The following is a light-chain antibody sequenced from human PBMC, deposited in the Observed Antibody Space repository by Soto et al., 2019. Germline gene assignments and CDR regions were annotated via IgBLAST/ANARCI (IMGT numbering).Light chain of an antibody. CDR2: GAT. J-gene: IGKJ5*01. V-gene: IGKV1-9*01. CDR1: QGISSL. Sequence: IQLTQSPSSLSASIGDRDSITCRASQGISSLLAWYQQKPGKAPKLLIYGATTLRSGVPSRFSGSGSGTDFTLTITSLQPEDFATYYCQQFKESFTFGQGTRLEIK. CDR3: QQFKESFT.